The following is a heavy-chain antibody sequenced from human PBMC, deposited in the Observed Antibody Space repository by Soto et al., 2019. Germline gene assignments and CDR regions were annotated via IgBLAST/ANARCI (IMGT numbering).Heavy chain of an antibody. CDR1: GGTFSSYA. CDR2: IIPIFGTA. Sequence: QVQLVQSGAEVKKPGSSVKVSCKASGGTFSSYAISWVRQAPGQGLEWMGGIIPIFGTANYAQKFQGRVKITADKSTSTAYMDLSSLRSEDTAVYYCARSTYSSSSGDYYYGMDVWGQGTTVTVSS. D-gene: IGHD6-6*01. J-gene: IGHJ6*02. CDR3: ARSTYSSSSGDYYYGMDV. V-gene: IGHV1-69*06.